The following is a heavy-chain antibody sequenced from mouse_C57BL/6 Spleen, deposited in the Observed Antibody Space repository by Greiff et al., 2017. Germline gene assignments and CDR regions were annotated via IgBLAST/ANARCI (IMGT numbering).Heavy chain of an antibody. CDR3: ARLTGKGNYFDY. J-gene: IGHJ2*01. V-gene: IGHV1-82*01. Sequence: VHLVESGPELVKPGASVKISCKASGYAFSSSWMNWVKQRPGKGLEWIGRIYPGDGDTNYNGKFKGKATLTADKSSSTAYMQLSSLTSEDSAVYFCARLTGKGNYFDYWGQGTTLTVSS. D-gene: IGHD4-1*01. CDR2: IYPGDGDT. CDR1: GYAFSSSW.